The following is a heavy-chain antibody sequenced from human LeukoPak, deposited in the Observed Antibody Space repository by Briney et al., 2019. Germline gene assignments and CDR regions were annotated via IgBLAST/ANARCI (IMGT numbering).Heavy chain of an antibody. CDR2: IKQDGSEK. J-gene: IGHJ4*02. V-gene: IGHV3-7*03. CDR3: SKDSSGQYSSSWYPFDS. D-gene: IGHD6-13*01. CDR1: GLTFSRYW. Sequence: GGSLRLSCAASGLTFSRYWMTWFRQAPGKGLEWVANIKQDGSEKYYVDPVKGRFTISRDNAKNSLYLQMNSLRPEDTALYYCSKDSSGQYSSSWYPFDSWGQGTLVTVSS.